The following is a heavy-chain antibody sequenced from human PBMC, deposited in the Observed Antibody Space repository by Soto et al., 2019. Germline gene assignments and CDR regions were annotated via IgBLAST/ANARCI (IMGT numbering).Heavy chain of an antibody. J-gene: IGHJ5*02. V-gene: IGHV3-48*03. CDR2: ISSSGSTI. CDR3: ARGWGYCSSTSCSRNWFDP. CDR1: GFTFSSYE. D-gene: IGHD2-2*01. Sequence: GGSLRLSCAASGFTFSSYEMNWVRQAPGKGLEWVSYISSSGSTIYYADSVKGRFTISRDNAKNSLYLQMNSLRAEDTAVYYCARGWGYCSSTSCSRNWFDPWGQGTLVTVSS.